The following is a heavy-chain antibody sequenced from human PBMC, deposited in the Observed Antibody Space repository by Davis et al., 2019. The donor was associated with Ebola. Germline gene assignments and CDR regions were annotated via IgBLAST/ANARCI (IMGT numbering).Heavy chain of an antibody. J-gene: IGHJ4*02. D-gene: IGHD3-9*01. V-gene: IGHV3-30*18. Sequence: GESLKISCAASGFTFSRSGMHWVRQAPGKGLEWVAIISYAGSNKYYADSVKGRFTISRDNSKNTLYLQMNSLRAEDKAIYYCAKGNQAGYPTTFDYWGQGTLVTVSS. CDR2: ISYAGSNK. CDR3: AKGNQAGYPTTFDY. CDR1: GFTFSRSG.